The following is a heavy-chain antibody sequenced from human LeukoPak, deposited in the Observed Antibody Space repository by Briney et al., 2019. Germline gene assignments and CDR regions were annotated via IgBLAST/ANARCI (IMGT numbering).Heavy chain of an antibody. V-gene: IGHV1-69-2*01. CDR3: ATEGHSSRRRYYFDY. CDR1: GYTFTDYY. Sequence: ASVKISCKVSGYTFTDYYMHWVQQAPGKGLEWMGLVDPEDGETIYAEKFQGRVTITADTSTDTAHMELSSLRSEDTAVYYCATEGHSSRRRYYFDYWGQGTLVTVSS. D-gene: IGHD6-13*01. CDR2: VDPEDGET. J-gene: IGHJ4*02.